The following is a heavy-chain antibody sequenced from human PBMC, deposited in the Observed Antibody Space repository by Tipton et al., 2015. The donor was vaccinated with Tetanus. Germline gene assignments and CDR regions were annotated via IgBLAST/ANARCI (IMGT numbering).Heavy chain of an antibody. D-gene: IGHD2-8*02. CDR1: GGSIGFYY. V-gene: IGHV4-59*01. J-gene: IGHJ4*02. CDR3: ARDLVPDY. CDR2: IYYSGST. Sequence: TLSLTCTVSGGSIGFYYWNWIRQPPGKGLEWIGFIYYSGSTSYNPSLKSRVRISLDTSKNKLSLRLNSVTAADTAVYYCARDLVPDYWGQEILVTVSS.